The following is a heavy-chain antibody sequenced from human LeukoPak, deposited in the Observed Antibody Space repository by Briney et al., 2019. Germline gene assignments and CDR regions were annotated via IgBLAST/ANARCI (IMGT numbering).Heavy chain of an antibody. J-gene: IGHJ1*01. CDR3: AIMHGYYDGSGYWVQ. CDR1: GFTLGSYG. CDR2: ITPNADRT. D-gene: IGHD3-22*01. Sequence: GGSLRLSCAASGFTLGSYGMSWVRQAPGKGLEWVSFITPNADRTSYADSVEGRFTIPRDNPRNTLYMQMNSLRDEDTAVYYCAIMHGYYDGSGYWVQWGQGTLVTASS. V-gene: IGHV3-23*01.